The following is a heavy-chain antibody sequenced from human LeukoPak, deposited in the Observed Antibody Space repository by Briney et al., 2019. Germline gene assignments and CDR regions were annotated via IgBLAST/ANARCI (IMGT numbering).Heavy chain of an antibody. D-gene: IGHD3-9*01. CDR3: AKTDYFDWASHFDY. V-gene: IGHV3-9*01. J-gene: IGHJ4*02. CDR2: ISWNSGSI. CDR1: GFTFDDYA. Sequence: GGSLRLSCAASGFTFDDYAMHWLRQAPGKGLEGVTGISWNSGSIGCADSVKGRFTISRDNAKNSLYLQMNSLRAEDTALYYCAKTDYFDWASHFDYWGQGTLVTVSS.